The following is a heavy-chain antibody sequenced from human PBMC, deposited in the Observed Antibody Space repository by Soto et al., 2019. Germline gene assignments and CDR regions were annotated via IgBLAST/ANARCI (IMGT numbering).Heavy chain of an antibody. CDR2: IYYSGST. D-gene: IGHD3-10*01. J-gene: IGHJ6*02. V-gene: IGHV4-30-4*01. CDR1: GGSISSGDYY. Sequence: SETLSLTCTVSGGSISSGDYYWSWIRQPPGKGLEWIGYIYYSGSTYYNPSLKSRVTISVDTSKNQFSLKLSSVTAADTAVYYCARVKGSWFGELWAPDYGMDVWGQGTTVTVSS. CDR3: ARVKGSWFGELWAPDYGMDV.